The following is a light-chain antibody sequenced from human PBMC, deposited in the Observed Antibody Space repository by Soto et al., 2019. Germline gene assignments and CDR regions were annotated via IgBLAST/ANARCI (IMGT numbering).Light chain of an antibody. Sequence: DIQMTQSPSTLSASVGDRVTITCRASQSISNWLAWYQQKPGKAPKLMISAASTLQSGAPSRFSGRGSGTDFTLTIYSLQAEDVATYYCQQTRSYPSTFGGGTKVDI. J-gene: IGKJ4*01. V-gene: IGKV1-5*01. CDR1: QSISNW. CDR3: QQTRSYPST. CDR2: AAS.